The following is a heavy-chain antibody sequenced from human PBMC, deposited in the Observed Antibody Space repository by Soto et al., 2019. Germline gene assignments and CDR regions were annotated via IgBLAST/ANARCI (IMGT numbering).Heavy chain of an antibody. CDR3: ARGGGRGSYSLEFDY. CDR2: IIPILGIA. D-gene: IGHD1-26*01. V-gene: IGHV1-69*02. CDR1: GGTFSSYT. Sequence: QVQLVQSGAEVKKPGSSVKVSCKASGGTFSSYTISWVRQAPGQGLEWMGRIIPILGIANYAQKFQGRVTIHADKSTSTAYMELSSLRSEDTAVYYCARGGGRGSYSLEFDYWGQGTLVTVSS. J-gene: IGHJ4*02.